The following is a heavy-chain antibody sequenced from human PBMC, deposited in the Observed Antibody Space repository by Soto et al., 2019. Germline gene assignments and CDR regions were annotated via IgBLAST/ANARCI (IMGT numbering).Heavy chain of an antibody. CDR2: IYWNDDK. Sequence: GSGPTLVNPTQTLTLTCTFSGFSLSTSGVGVGWIRQPPGKALEWLALIYWNDDKRYSPSLKSRLTITKDTSKNQVVLTMTNMDPVDTATHYCAHRPAVYYDRAWFDPWGQGTLVTVSS. CDR3: AHRPAVYYDRAWFDP. J-gene: IGHJ5*02. D-gene: IGHD3-22*01. V-gene: IGHV2-5*01. CDR1: GFSLSTSGVG.